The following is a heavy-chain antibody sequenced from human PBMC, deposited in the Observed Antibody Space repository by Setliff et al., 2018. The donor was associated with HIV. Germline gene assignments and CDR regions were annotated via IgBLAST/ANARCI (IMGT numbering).Heavy chain of an antibody. CDR1: GGSFSDCY. Sequence: SETLSLTCAVFGGSFSDCYWSWIRQPPGKGLEWIGEISYSGSTVYNPSLKRRVTMSVDASKNLVSLNLNSVTAADTAIYYCARGVARQVVIDRWFDPWGQGTPVTVSS. CDR3: ARGVARQVVIDRWFDP. CDR2: ISYSGST. J-gene: IGHJ5*02. D-gene: IGHD2-21*01. V-gene: IGHV4-34*01.